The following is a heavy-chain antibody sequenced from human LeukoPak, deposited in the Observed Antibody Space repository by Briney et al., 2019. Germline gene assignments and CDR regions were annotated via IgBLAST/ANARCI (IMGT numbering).Heavy chain of an antibody. CDR1: GLTFSSYG. CDR2: ISGSGDAT. CDR3: ARDQVVRGVTIYYYYYMDV. Sequence: GGSLRLSCTASGLTFSSYGMSWIRQAPGKGLEWVSAISGSGDATYYADSVKGRFTISRDNAKNSLYLQMNSLRAEDTAVYYCARDQVVRGVTIYYYYYMDVWGKGTTVTISS. D-gene: IGHD3-10*01. V-gene: IGHV3-23*01. J-gene: IGHJ6*03.